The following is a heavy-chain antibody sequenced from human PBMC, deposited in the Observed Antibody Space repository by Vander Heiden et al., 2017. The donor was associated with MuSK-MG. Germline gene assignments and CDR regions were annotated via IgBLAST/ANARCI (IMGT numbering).Heavy chain of an antibody. V-gene: IGHV3-15*01. CDR2: IKSKTDGGTT. CDR3: TTDSGSGYDFDY. CDR1: GFTFSNAW. D-gene: IGHD5-12*01. J-gene: IGHJ4*02. Sequence: EVQLVEYGGGLVKPGGSLRLSCAASGFTFSNAWMSWVRQAPGKGLEWVGRIKSKTDGGTTDYAAPVKGRFTISRDDSKNTLYLQMNSLKTEDTAVYYCTTDSGSGYDFDYWGQGTLVTVSS.